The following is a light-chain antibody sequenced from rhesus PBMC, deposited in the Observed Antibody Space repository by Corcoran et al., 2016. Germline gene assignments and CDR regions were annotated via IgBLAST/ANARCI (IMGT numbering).Light chain of an antibody. V-gene: IGKV1S14*01. CDR1: QGISNY. J-gene: IGKJ3*01. Sequence: DIQMTQSPSSLSASVGDTVTITCRASQGISNYLAWYQQKPGKAPKPLIYYASNLESGVPSRFSGSGSGTDFTLPFSILQPEVFATYNCQQLNSYPPTFGPGTKLDIK. CDR3: QQLNSYPPT. CDR2: YAS.